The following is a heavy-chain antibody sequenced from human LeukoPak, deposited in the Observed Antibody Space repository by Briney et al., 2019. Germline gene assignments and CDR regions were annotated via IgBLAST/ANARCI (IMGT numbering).Heavy chain of an antibody. V-gene: IGHV1-18*04. D-gene: IGHD2-2*01. CDR2: ISAYNGNT. J-gene: IGHJ4*02. Sequence: ASVKVSCKASGYTFTSYGISWVRQAPGQGLEWMGWISAYNGNTNYAQKLQGRVTMTTGTSTSTAYMELRSLRSDDTAVYYCARSCGSTSCYLNDYWGQGTLVTVSS. CDR3: ARSCGSTSCYLNDY. CDR1: GYTFTSYG.